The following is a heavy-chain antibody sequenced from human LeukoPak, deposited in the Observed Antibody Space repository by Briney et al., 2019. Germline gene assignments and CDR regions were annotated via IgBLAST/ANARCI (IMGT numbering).Heavy chain of an antibody. CDR2: ISGSGGST. CDR1: GFTFSSYA. V-gene: IGHV3-23*01. CDR3: AKHPNYYDSSGSSFFQH. Sequence: GGSLRLSCAASGFTFSSYAMSWVRQAPGKGLEWVSAISGSGGSTYYADSVKGRFTISRDNSKNTLYLQMNSLRAEDTAVYYCAKHPNYYDSSGSSFFQHWGQGTLVTVSS. J-gene: IGHJ1*01. D-gene: IGHD3-22*01.